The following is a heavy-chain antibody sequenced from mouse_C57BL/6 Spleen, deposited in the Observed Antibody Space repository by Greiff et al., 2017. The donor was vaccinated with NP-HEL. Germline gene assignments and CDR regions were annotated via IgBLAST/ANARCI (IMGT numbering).Heavy chain of an antibody. CDR2: ISDGGSYT. CDR3: ARDYSASYWYFDV. D-gene: IGHD2-12*01. V-gene: IGHV5-4*01. CDR1: GFTFSSYA. J-gene: IGHJ1*03. Sequence: EVKLVESGGGLVKPGGSLKLSCAASGFTFSSYAMSWVRQTPEKRLEWVATISDGGSYTYYPDNVKGRFTISRDNAKNNLYLQMSHLKSEDTAMYYCARDYSASYWYFDVWGTGTTVTVSS.